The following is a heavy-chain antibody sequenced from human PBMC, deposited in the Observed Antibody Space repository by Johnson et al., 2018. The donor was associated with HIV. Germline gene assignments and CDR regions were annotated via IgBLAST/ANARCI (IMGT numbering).Heavy chain of an antibody. CDR3: AAGDDFDI. CDR1: GFTVSSNY. J-gene: IGHJ3*02. CDR2: IYSGDST. V-gene: IGHV3-66*01. Sequence: VQLVESGGGLVQPGGSLRLSCAASGFTVSSNYMSWVSQAPGKGLEWVSVIYSGDSTYYADSVKGRFTIPGDKSKSTLYVRMNGLRAEDTAVYYCAAGDDFDIWGQGTMVTVSS.